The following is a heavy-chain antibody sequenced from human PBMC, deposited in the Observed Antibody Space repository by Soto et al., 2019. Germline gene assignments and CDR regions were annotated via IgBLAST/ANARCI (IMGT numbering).Heavy chain of an antibody. D-gene: IGHD3-22*01. CDR3: VRATLSWGHYYFRGLDV. CDR2: IKHDGNEK. J-gene: IGHJ6*02. Sequence: GGSLRLSCAATGFRFGTYWMSWVRQAPGKGLEWVANIKHDGNEKYYADSVKGRFTVSRDNVKNFLHLQMSSLRGDDTGVYFCVRATLSWGHYYFRGLDVWGQGTTVTVSS. CDR1: GFRFGTYW. V-gene: IGHV3-7*01.